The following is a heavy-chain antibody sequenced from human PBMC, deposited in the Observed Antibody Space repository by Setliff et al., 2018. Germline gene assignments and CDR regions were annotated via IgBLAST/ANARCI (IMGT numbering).Heavy chain of an antibody. D-gene: IGHD1-1*01. CDR3: FTDWLDGGTPGGY. Sequence: PGGSLRLSCATSGFTFSSYWMSWVRQAPGKGLEWVGRIKGKANGGITDYGAAARGTFTISIDDAESAVFLQMDSLKTEDTAVYYCFTDWLDGGTPGGYWGQGTLVTVSS. CDR1: GFTFSSYW. CDR2: IKGKANGGIT. V-gene: IGHV3-15*01. J-gene: IGHJ4*02.